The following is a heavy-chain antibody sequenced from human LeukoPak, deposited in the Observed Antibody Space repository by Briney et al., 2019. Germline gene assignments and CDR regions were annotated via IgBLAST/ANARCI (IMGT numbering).Heavy chain of an antibody. Sequence: GGSLRLSCAASGFTFSNYHINWIRQAPGKGLEWVSSISDTSSYIYYADSVKGRFTISRDNAKNSLYLQMNSLRAEDTAVYYCAKLDGGSPMINYWGQGTLVTVSS. V-gene: IGHV3-21*04. CDR1: GFTFSNYH. D-gene: IGHD3-22*01. J-gene: IGHJ4*02. CDR2: ISDTSSYI. CDR3: AKLDGGSPMINY.